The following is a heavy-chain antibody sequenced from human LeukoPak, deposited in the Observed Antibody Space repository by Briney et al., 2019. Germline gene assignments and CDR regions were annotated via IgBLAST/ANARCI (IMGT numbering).Heavy chain of an antibody. Sequence: GESLKISCKGSGYSLTSYWIGWVRQMPGKGLEWMGIIYPGDSDTRYSPSFQGQVTISADKSISTAYLQWSSLKASDTAMYYCARGLPPYSSSWYNWFDPWGQGTLVTVSS. CDR1: GYSLTSYW. D-gene: IGHD6-13*01. CDR3: ARGLPPYSSSWYNWFDP. CDR2: IYPGDSDT. V-gene: IGHV5-51*01. J-gene: IGHJ5*02.